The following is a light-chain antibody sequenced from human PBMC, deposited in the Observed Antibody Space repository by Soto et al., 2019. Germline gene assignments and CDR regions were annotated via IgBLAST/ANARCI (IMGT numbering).Light chain of an antibody. Sequence: QLVLTQPPSVSGAPGQRVTISCTGSSSNIGAGYDVHWYQQLPGTAPKLLIYGNSNRPSGVPDRFSASKSGTSASLAITGLQAEDEAGYYCQSYDSSLSAYVVFGGGTKLTVL. CDR3: QSYDSSLSAYVV. V-gene: IGLV1-40*01. J-gene: IGLJ2*01. CDR2: GNS. CDR1: SSNIGAGYD.